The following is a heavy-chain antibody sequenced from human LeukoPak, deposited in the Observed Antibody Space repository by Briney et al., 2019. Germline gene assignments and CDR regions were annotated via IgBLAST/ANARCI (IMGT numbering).Heavy chain of an antibody. J-gene: IGHJ3*02. D-gene: IGHD3-9*01. CDR1: GGSISSSNW. CDR2: IYHSGST. V-gene: IGHV4-4*02. CDR3: ARDTSHYDILTGYYTSGAFDI. Sequence: SGTLSLTCAVSGGSISSSNWWSWVRQPPGKGLEWMGEIYHSGSTNYNPSLKSRVTISVDKSKNQFCLKLSSVTAADTAVYYCARDTSHYDILTGYYTSGAFDIWGQGTMVTVSS.